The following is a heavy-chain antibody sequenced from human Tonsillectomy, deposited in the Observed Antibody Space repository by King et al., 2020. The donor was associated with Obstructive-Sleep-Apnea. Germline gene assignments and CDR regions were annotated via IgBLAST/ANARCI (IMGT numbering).Heavy chain of an antibody. CDR1: GYSISSGYY. D-gene: IGHD3-22*01. J-gene: IGHJ4*02. Sequence: QLQESGPGLVKPSETLFLTCTVSGYSISSGYYWGWIRQPPGKGLEWIGSIYHSGNTYYNPSLKSRVTISVDTSKNQFSLKLSSVTAADTAVYFCARDHYYDSSGGSDYWGQGTLVTVSS. CDR3: ARDHYYDSSGGSDY. V-gene: IGHV4-38-2*02. CDR2: IYHSGNT.